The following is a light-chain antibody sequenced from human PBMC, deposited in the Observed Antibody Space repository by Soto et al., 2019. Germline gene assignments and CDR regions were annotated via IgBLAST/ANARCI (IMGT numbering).Light chain of an antibody. V-gene: IGKV1-39*01. CDR2: AAS. CDR3: QPTFSTPVT. J-gene: IGKJ5*01. Sequence: DIQMTQSPSSLSASVGDRVTITCRASQTVRTYLNWYQQKPGKAPTLLVYAASTLESAVPPRFSGAGSETDFTLTISGLQPEDFATYYCQPTFSTPVTFGQWTRLE. CDR1: QTVRTY.